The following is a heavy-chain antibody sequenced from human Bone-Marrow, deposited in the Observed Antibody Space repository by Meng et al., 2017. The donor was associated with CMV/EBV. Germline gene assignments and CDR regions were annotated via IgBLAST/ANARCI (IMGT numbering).Heavy chain of an antibody. Sequence: VASVGGLVQAGCSLRLSLAASGFTYSSYAMHWVRQAPGKGLEWVAVISSYGSNKYYADSVKGRFTISRDNSKNTLYLQMNSLRAEDTAVYYCARRTMVTSSFDYWGQGTLVTVSS. D-gene: IGHD5-18*01. CDR2: ISSYGSNK. CDR3: ARRTMVTSSFDY. V-gene: IGHV3-30-3*01. CDR1: GFTYSSYA. J-gene: IGHJ4*02.